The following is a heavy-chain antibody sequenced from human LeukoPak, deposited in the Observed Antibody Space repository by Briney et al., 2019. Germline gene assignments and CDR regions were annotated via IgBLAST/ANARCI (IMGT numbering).Heavy chain of an antibody. V-gene: IGHV3-23*01. CDR2: ISGRDSTT. D-gene: IGHD3-10*01. J-gene: IGHJ5*02. Sequence: GGSLRLSCAASGFTFSSYAMSWVRQAPGKGLEWVSGISGRDSTTYYADSVKGRFTISRENSKNTLYLQMNSLRAEDTAVYYCAKDLWFGELSDWFDPWGQGTLVTVSS. CDR1: GFTFSSYA. CDR3: AKDLWFGELSDWFDP.